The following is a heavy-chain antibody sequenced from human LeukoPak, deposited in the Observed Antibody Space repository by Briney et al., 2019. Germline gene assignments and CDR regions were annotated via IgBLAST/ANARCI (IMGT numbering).Heavy chain of an antibody. CDR1: RLTFTNYS. Sequence: GSLRLSCAASRLTFTNYSMIWVRQPPGKGLEWVSSIFPSGGEIHYADSVRGRFTISRDNSKSTLSLQMNSLRAEDTAIYYCATYRQVLLPFESWGQGTLVTVSS. CDR2: IFPSGGEI. J-gene: IGHJ4*02. V-gene: IGHV3-23*01. CDR3: ATYRQVLLPFES. D-gene: IGHD2-8*02.